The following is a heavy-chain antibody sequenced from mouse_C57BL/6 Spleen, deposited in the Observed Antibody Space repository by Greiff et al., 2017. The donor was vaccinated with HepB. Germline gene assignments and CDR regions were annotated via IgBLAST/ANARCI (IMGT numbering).Heavy chain of an antibody. V-gene: IGHV8-12*01. CDR2: IYWDDDK. J-gene: IGHJ1*03. CDR3: ARREGDYDDSYWYFDV. D-gene: IGHD2-4*01. CDR1: GFSLSTSGMG. Sequence: ESGPGILQSSQTLSLTCSFSGFSLSTSGMGVSWIRQPSGKGLEWLAHIYWDDDKRYNPSLKSRLTISKDTSRNQVFLKITSVDTADTATYYCARREGDYDDSYWYFDVWGTGTTVTVSS.